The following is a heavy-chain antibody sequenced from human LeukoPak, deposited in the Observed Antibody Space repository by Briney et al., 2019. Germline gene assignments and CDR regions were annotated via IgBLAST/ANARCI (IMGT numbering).Heavy chain of an antibody. CDR3: ARGAQWPY. D-gene: IGHD6-19*01. CDR2: ISPDGSST. J-gene: IGHJ4*02. V-gene: IGHV3-74*01. Sequence: GGSLRLSCAASGFTFSSYWMLWVRQTPGQGLVWVSRISPDGSSTSYADSVKGRFTTSRDNAKNSLYLQMNSLRAEDTAVYYCARGAQWPYWGQGTLVTVSS. CDR1: GFTFSSYW.